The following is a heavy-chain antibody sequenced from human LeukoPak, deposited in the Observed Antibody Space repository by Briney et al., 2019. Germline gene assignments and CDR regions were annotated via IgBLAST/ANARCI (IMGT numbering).Heavy chain of an antibody. CDR1: GFTFSDYY. Sequence: GGSLRLSCAASGFTFSDYYMSWVRQAPGKGLEWVSAISGSGGSTYYADSVKGRFTISRDNSKNTLYLQMNSLRAEDTAVYYCAKGHDYYDSSGYPLYYFDYWGQGTLVTVSS. CDR3: AKGHDYYDSSGYPLYYFDY. D-gene: IGHD3-22*01. J-gene: IGHJ4*02. CDR2: ISGSGGST. V-gene: IGHV3-23*01.